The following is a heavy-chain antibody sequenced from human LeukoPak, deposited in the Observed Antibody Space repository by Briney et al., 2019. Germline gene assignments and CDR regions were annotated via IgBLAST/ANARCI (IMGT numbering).Heavy chain of an antibody. V-gene: IGHV1-18*01. J-gene: IGHJ4*02. D-gene: IGHD3-22*01. CDR1: GYTFTSYA. CDR2: ISAYNGNT. CDR3: ARDIPGGYYDSSAYYGD. Sequence: GASVKVSCKTSGYTFTSYAISWVRQAPGQGLEWMGWISAYNGNTNYAQKLQGRVTMTTDTSTSTAYMELRSLRSDDTAVYYCARDIPGGYYDSSAYYGDWGQGTLVTVSS.